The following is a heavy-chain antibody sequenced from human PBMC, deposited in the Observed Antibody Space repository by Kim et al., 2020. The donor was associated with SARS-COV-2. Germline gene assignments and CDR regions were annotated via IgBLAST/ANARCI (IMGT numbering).Heavy chain of an antibody. CDR3: ARGNPLGYCSSTSCYYWY. J-gene: IGHJ2*01. Sequence: SETLSLTCAVYGGSFSGYYWSWIRQPPGKGLEWIGEINHSGSTNYNPSLKSRVTISVDTSKNQFSLKLSSVTAADTAVYYCARGNPLGYCSSTSCYYWY. V-gene: IGHV4-34*01. D-gene: IGHD2-2*01. CDR2: INHSGST. CDR1: GGSFSGYY.